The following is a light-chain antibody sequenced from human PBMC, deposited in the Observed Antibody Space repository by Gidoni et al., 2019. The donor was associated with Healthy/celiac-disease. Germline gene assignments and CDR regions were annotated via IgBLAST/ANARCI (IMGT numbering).Light chain of an antibody. CDR1: QSVLYSSNNQNY. J-gene: IGKJ3*01. Sequence: DIVMTQSPDSLAVSLGERATINCKSSQSVLYSSNNQNYLAWYQQKPGQPPKLLIYWASTRESGVPDRFSGSGSRTDFTLTISSLQAEDVAVYYCQQYYSTPLTFGPETKVDIK. CDR3: QQYYSTPLT. CDR2: WAS. V-gene: IGKV4-1*01.